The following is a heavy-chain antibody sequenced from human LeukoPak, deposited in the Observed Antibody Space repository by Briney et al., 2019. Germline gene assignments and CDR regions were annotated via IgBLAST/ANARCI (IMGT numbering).Heavy chain of an antibody. V-gene: IGHV1-18*01. CDR2: ISAYNGNT. Sequence: ASVKVSCKASGYTFSSYGINWVRQAPGEGLEWMGWISAYNGNTNYAQKLQGKFTMTTDTSTSTAYMEVRSVRSDDTAVYYCARVGGSHSSGVDYWGQGTLVTVSS. D-gene: IGHD1-26*01. CDR1: GYTFSSYG. J-gene: IGHJ4*02. CDR3: ARVGGSHSSGVDY.